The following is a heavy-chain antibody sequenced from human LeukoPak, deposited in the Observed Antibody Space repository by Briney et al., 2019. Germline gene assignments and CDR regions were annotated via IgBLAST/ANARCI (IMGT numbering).Heavy chain of an antibody. J-gene: IGHJ4*02. CDR3: ARQAIGFGEFHFDY. V-gene: IGHV4-39*01. D-gene: IGHD3-10*01. Sequence: PSETLSLTCTVSGGSISSSSYYWGWVRQPPGKGLEWIGSIYYSGSTYYNPSLKSRVTISVDTSKNQFSLKLRSVTAADTAVFYCARQAIGFGEFHFDYWGQGTLVTVSS. CDR1: GGSISSSSYY. CDR2: IYYSGST.